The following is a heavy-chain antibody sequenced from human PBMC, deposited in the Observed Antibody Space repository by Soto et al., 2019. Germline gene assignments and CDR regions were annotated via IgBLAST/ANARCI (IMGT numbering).Heavy chain of an antibody. CDR3: ARVPDY. D-gene: IGHD2-2*01. Sequence: ETLSLTCTVSGGSMTNYYWNWIWQPPGKGLEWIGYIYYSGSTNYNPSLKSRVAMSLDTSKNQFSLKLSSVTAAGTALYYCARVPDYWGQGILVTISS. V-gene: IGHV4-59*12. CDR1: GGSMTNYY. CDR2: IYYSGST. J-gene: IGHJ4*02.